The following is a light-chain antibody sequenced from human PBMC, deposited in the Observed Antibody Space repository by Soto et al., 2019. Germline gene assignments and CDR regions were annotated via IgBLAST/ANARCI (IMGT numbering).Light chain of an antibody. CDR1: NNDVGGYNY. J-gene: IGLJ2*01. CDR3: TSYTSTYTLI. Sequence: QSVLTQSASVSGSPGQSITISCTGTNNDVGGYNYVSWYQHHPGKAPKLMIYDVSNRPSGVSSRFSGSKSGNTASLTISGLQAEDEADYYCTSYTSTYTLIFGGGTKLTVL. V-gene: IGLV2-14*03. CDR2: DVS.